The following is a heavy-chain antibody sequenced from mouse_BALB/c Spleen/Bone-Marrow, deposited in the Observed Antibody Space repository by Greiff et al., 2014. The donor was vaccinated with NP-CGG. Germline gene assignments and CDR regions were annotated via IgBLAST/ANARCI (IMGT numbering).Heavy chain of an antibody. CDR3: AREGYGSSYGFAY. CDR1: GYSFAGYT. J-gene: IGHJ3*01. CDR2: INPYNGGS. Sequence: LVEPGASMKISCKASGYSFAGYTMNWVKQSHGKNLEWIGLINPYNGGSSYNQKFKGKATLTVDKSSSTAYMELLSLTSEDSAVYYCAREGYGSSYGFAYWGQGTLVTVSA. D-gene: IGHD1-1*01. V-gene: IGHV1-26*01.